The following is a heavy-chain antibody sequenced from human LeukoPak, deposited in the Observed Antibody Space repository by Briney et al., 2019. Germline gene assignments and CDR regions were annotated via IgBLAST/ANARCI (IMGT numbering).Heavy chain of an antibody. D-gene: IGHD3-10*01. J-gene: IGHJ4*02. V-gene: IGHV4/OR15-8*01. CDR2: ISHSGSP. Sequence: PSETLSLTCGVSGGSISSGKWWSWVRQPPGKGLEWIGEISHSGSPNYNASLKSRLTISVDLPKNQFSLDLRSVTAADTAVYYCARDVWPGGYWGQGTLVTVSS. CDR1: GGSISSGKW. CDR3: ARDVWPGGY.